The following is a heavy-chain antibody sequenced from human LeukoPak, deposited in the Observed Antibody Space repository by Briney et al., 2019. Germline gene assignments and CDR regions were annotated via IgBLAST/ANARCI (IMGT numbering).Heavy chain of an antibody. CDR3: ARGGRSGYYAYAFDI. D-gene: IGHD3-22*01. V-gene: IGHV7-4-1*02. Sequence: ASVKVSCKASGYTFTSYAMNWVRQAPGQGLEWKGWINTNTGNPTYAQGFTGRFVFSLDTSVSTAYLQISSLKAEDTAVYYCARGGRSGYYAYAFDIWGQGTMVTVSS. CDR1: GYTFTSYA. CDR2: INTNTGNP. J-gene: IGHJ3*02.